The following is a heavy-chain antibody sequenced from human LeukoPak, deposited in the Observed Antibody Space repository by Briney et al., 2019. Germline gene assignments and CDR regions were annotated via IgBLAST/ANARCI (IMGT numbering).Heavy chain of an antibody. CDR2: IYYSGST. Sequence: SETLSLTCTVSGGSVSSGSYYWSWIRQPPGKGLEWIGYIYYSGSTNYNPSLKSRVTISVDTSKNQFSLKLSSVTAADTAVYYCAAYYGSGSFPYYFDYWGQGTLVTVSS. J-gene: IGHJ4*02. V-gene: IGHV4-61*01. D-gene: IGHD3-10*01. CDR3: AAYYGSGSFPYYFDY. CDR1: GGSVSSGSYY.